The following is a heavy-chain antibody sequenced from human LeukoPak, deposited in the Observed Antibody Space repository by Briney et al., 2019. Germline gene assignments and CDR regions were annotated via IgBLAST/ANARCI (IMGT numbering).Heavy chain of an antibody. CDR2: ISDNGRNT. J-gene: IGHJ6*02. Sequence: PGRSLRLSCAAAGFTVSSYGMSWVRQARGKGRGWGTTISDNGRNTHYADSVKGHFTISRDNSKNTLDLQMNSLKAEDTAIYYCAKDVRPGGGGMDVWGQGPTVTVSS. CDR3: AKDVRPGGGGMDV. CDR1: GFTVSSYG. D-gene: IGHD3-10*02. V-gene: IGHV3-23*01.